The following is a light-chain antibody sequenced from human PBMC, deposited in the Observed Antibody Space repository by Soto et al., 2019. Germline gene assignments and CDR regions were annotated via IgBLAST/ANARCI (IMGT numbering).Light chain of an antibody. CDR2: GAS. J-gene: IGKJ1*01. V-gene: IGKV3-15*01. CDR3: QQYNNWPPWT. CDR1: QSVSSN. Sequence: EMGLTQSPATLSVSPGERATLSCRASQSVSSNLAWYQQKPGQAPRLVIYGASTRATGSPARFSGSGSGTEFTLTISSLQSEDFAVYYCQQYNNWPPWTLGQGTKVEIK.